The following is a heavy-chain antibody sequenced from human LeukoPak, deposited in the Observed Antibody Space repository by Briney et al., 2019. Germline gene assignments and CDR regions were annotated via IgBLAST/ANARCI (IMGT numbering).Heavy chain of an antibody. CDR1: GHSINRAYY. CDR2: IYHSGST. V-gene: IGHV4-38-2*02. D-gene: IGHD2-8*02. CDR3: ARDGGVLYYYFYYYMDV. J-gene: IGHJ6*03. Sequence: SETLSLTCTVSGHSINRAYYWGWIRQPPGKGLEWIGSIYHSGSTYYKPSLKSRVTISVDTSKNQFSLKLSSVTAADTAVYYCARDGGVLYYYFYYYMDVWGKGTTVTVSS.